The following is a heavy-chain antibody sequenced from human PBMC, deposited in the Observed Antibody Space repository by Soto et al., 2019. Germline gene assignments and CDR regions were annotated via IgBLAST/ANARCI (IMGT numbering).Heavy chain of an antibody. Sequence: EVQLVESGGGLVKPGGSLRLSCAASGFTFSNAWMSWVRQAPGKGLEWVGRIKSKTDGGTTDYAAPVKGRFTISRDDSKNTLYLQMISLKTEDTAVYYCTTDVFAGSGSYYLFDYWGQGTMVTVSS. J-gene: IGHJ4*02. V-gene: IGHV3-15*01. CDR1: GFTFSNAW. CDR3: TTDVFAGSGSYYLFDY. CDR2: IKSKTDGGTT. D-gene: IGHD3-10*01.